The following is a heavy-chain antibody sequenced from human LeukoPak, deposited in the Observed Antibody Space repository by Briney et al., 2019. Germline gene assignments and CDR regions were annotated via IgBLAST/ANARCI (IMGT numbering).Heavy chain of an antibody. V-gene: IGHV3-49*03. J-gene: IGHJ6*02. CDR3: TRGMSRRVDYYYGMDV. CDR1: GFTFGDYA. CDR2: IRSKAYGGTT. D-gene: IGHD2-15*01. Sequence: TGGSLRLSCTASGFTFGDYAMSWFRQAPGKGLEWVGFIRSKAYGGTTEYAASVKGRFTISRDDSKSIAYLQMNSLKTEDTAVYYCTRGMSRRVDYYYGMDVWGQGTTVTVSS.